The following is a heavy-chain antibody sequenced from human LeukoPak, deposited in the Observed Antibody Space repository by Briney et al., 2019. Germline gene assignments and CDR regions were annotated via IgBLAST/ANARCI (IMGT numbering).Heavy chain of an antibody. V-gene: IGHV3-74*01. CDR1: GFVFSSHW. CDR3: ARDTTDAFDI. J-gene: IGHJ3*02. Sequence: GGSLRLSCAASGFVFSSHWIHWVRQPPGKGLVWVSCISSDGRSALYADSVKGRFTISRDNAKSTLHLQMNSLRAEDTAVYYCARDTTDAFDIWGQGTMVTVSS. D-gene: IGHD1-1*01. CDR2: ISSDGRSA.